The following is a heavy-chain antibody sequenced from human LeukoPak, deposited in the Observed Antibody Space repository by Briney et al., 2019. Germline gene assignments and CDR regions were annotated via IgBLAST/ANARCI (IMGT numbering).Heavy chain of an antibody. CDR1: GFTFSSYW. CDR2: INSDGSST. D-gene: IGHD4-17*01. V-gene: IGHV3-74*01. CDR3: AKDIYGDYGGLDY. Sequence: GGSLRLSCAASGFTFSSYWMHWVRQAPGKGLVWVSRINSDGSSTSYADSVKGRFTISRDNSKNTLYLQMNSLRAEDTALYYCAKDIYGDYGGLDYWGQGTLVTVSS. J-gene: IGHJ4*02.